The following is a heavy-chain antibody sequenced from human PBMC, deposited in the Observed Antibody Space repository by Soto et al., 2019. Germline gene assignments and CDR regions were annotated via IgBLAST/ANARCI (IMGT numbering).Heavy chain of an antibody. CDR1: GFTFSAYT. J-gene: IGHJ4*02. D-gene: IGHD6-6*01. Sequence: EVQLVESGGGLVQPGGSLRLSCAVSGFTFSAYTMSWVRQPPGKGLEWVATISSISTYIKYADSVKGRFTISRDNAKNSLYLQMVSLRVEDTAVYYCARVRIAARDHWGQGTLVTVSS. V-gene: IGHV3-21*01. CDR3: ARVRIAARDH. CDR2: ISSISTYI.